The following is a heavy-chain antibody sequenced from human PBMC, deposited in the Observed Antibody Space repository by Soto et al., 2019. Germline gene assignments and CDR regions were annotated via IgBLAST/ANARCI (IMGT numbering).Heavy chain of an antibody. Sequence: VQLVETGGGLIQPGGSLRLSCAASGFTVSSNSMSWVRQAPGKGLEWFSVIYSGGSTYYADSVKGRFTISRDNYKNTLYLQMNSLRAEDTAVYYCARVSADWYYFDSWGQGTLVTVSS. CDR2: IYSGGST. V-gene: IGHV3-53*02. D-gene: IGHD3-9*01. CDR3: ARVSADWYYFDS. CDR1: GFTVSSNS. J-gene: IGHJ4*02.